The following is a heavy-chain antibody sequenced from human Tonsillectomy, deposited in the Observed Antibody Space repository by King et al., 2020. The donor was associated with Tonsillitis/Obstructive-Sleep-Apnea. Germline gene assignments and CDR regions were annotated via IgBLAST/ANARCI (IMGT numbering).Heavy chain of an antibody. CDR3: AKEQSAPWLTKSSRAV. CDR2: ISWNSGSI. CDR1: GFTFDDYA. Sequence: VQLVESGGGLVQPGRSLRLSCAASGFTFDDYAMHWVRQAPGKGLEWVSGISWNSGSIGYADSVKGRFTISRDNAKNSLYLQMNSLRAEETALYYCAKEQSAPWLTKSSRAVWGKGPPAPVP. D-gene: IGHD3-22*01. V-gene: IGHV3-9*01. J-gene: IGHJ6*03.